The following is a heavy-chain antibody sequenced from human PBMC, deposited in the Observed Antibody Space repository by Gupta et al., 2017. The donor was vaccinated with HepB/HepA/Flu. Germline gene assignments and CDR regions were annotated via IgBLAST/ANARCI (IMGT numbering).Heavy chain of an antibody. CDR1: GFTFSSYA. CDR3: AKSYYYGSGNNYYYYYGMDV. D-gene: IGHD3-10*01. J-gene: IGHJ6*02. Sequence: EVQVLESGGGLVQPGGSLRLSCAASGFTFSSYAMNWVRQAPGKGLEWVSGISGSGTNTFYADSVKGRLTISRDNSKSTLHLQMNSLRAEDTAVYYCAKSYYYGSGNNYYYYYGMDVWGQGTTVTVSS. CDR2: ISGSGTNT. V-gene: IGHV3-23*01.